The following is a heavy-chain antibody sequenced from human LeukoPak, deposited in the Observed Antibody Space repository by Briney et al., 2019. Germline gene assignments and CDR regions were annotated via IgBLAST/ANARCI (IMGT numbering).Heavy chain of an antibody. CDR1: GFTFSSYA. CDR2: ISYDGSNK. J-gene: IGHJ6*02. D-gene: IGHD6-19*01. V-gene: IGHV3-30-3*01. Sequence: GGSLRLSRAASGFTFSSYAMHWVRQAPGKGLEWVAVISYDGSNKYYADSVKGRFTISRDNSKNTLYLQMNSLRAEDTAVYYCARDPEAVAGTRGAYYYYGMDVWGQGTTVTVSS. CDR3: ARDPEAVAGTRGAYYYYGMDV.